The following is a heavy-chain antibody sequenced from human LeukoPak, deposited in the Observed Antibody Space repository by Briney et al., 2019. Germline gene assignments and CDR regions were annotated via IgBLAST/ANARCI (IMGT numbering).Heavy chain of an antibody. Sequence: ASVKVSCKASGYTFTSYYMHWVRQAPGQGLEWMGIINPSGGNTSYAQKFQGRVTMTRDMSTSTVYMELSSLISEDTAVYYCARESCSSTSCYFYMDVWGKGTTVTVSS. D-gene: IGHD2-2*01. CDR2: INPSGGNT. V-gene: IGHV1-46*01. CDR3: ARESCSSTSCYFYMDV. J-gene: IGHJ6*03. CDR1: GYTFTSYY.